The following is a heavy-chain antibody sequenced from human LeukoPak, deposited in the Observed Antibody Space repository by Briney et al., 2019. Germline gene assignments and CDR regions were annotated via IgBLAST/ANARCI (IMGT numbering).Heavy chain of an antibody. CDR2: IKQDGSEI. CDR1: GFTFSKYW. V-gene: IGHV3-7*01. Sequence: GGSLRLSCAASGFTFSKYWMSWVRQAPGKGLEWVANIKQDGSEIYYVDSVKGRFTISRDNAKNSLYLQMNSLRAEDTAVYFCVRAIGSNTLWGQGTLVTVSS. D-gene: IGHD4-23*01. J-gene: IGHJ4*02. CDR3: VRAIGSNTL.